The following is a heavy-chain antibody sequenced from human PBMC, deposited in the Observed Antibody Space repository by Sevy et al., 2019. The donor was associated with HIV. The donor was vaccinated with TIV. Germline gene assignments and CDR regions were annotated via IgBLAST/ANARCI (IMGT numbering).Heavy chain of an antibody. CDR3: AKGWQRWPSDY. CDR2: IRGAGSGA. CDR1: GFTFKNYD. Sequence: GGSLRLSCTASGFTFKNYDMAWVRQAPGKGLGWVSSIRGAGSGAYYSQSVQGRFTVSRDNSKSTLFLQMNSLRVDDTAVYYCAKGWQRWPSDYWGQGTQVTVSS. D-gene: IGHD6-25*01. V-gene: IGHV3-23*01. J-gene: IGHJ4*02.